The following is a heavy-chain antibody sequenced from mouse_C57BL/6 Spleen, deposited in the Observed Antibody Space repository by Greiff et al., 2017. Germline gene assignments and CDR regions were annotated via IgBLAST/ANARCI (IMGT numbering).Heavy chain of an antibody. D-gene: IGHD3-3*01. CDR3: ARQGDVGFDY. CDR1: GFTFSSYT. CDR2: IRGCGGNT. J-gene: IGHJ2*01. V-gene: IGHV5-9*01. Sequence: EVTLVESGGGLVKPGGSLTLSCAASGFTFSSYTMSWVRQTPEKRLEWVATIRGCGGNTYYPDSVKGRFTISRDNAKNTLYLQMSSLRSEDTALYYCARQGDVGFDYWGQGTTLTVSS.